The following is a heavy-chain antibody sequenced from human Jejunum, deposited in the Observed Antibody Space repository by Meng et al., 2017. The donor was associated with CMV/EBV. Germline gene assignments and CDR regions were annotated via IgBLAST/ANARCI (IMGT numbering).Heavy chain of an antibody. V-gene: IGHV3-48*04. Sequence: FPFSASSMHWVRQAPGKGLEWVAYISSRSNTIYYAASVKGPFTIARDNAKNSLYLQMNSLRAEDTAVYYCARGGRGNYYYYYGMDVWGQGTTVTVSS. CDR3: ARGGRGNYYYYYGMDV. CDR1: FPFSASS. J-gene: IGHJ6*02. CDR2: ISSRSNTI. D-gene: IGHD3-16*01.